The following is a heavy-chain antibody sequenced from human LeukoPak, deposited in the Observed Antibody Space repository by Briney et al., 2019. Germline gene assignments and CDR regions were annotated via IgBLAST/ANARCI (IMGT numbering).Heavy chain of an antibody. V-gene: IGHV4-59*08. CDR1: GGSISSHY. J-gene: IGHJ3*02. CDR2: IYYSGST. CDR3: ARGRRYCSSTSCFDAFDI. D-gene: IGHD2-2*01. Sequence: SETLSLTCTVSGGSISSHYWSWIRQPPGKGLEWIGYIYYSGSTNYNPSLKSRVTISVDTSKNQFSLKLSSVTAADTAVYYCARGRRYCSSTSCFDAFDIWGQGTMVTVSS.